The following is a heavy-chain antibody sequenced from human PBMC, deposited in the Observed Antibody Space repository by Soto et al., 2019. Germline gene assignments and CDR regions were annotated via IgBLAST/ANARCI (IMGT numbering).Heavy chain of an antibody. J-gene: IGHJ4*02. CDR1: GGTFSTYD. CDR2: IIPLFGTA. V-gene: IGHV1-69*01. CDR3: AINEGTDGYKFAY. Sequence: QVQLVQSGAEVKKPGSSVRVSCKVSGGTFSTYDFCWLRQAPGQGLEWMGGIIPLFGTANYAKKFQGRATIIADESTRTAYMELRRLRSEDTAVYYCAINEGTDGYKFAYWGQGTLVTVSS. D-gene: IGHD5-12*01.